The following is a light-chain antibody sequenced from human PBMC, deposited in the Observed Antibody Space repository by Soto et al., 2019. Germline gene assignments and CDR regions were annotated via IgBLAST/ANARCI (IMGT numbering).Light chain of an antibody. CDR3: QQCKNWPWT. V-gene: IGKV3-15*01. CDR1: QSVSSD. CDR2: GAS. Sequence: EIVMTQSPATMSVSPGERATLSCRASQSVSSDLAWYQQKPGQAPRFLIYGASTRATGIPARFSGSGSGTEFTLTLSSLQSEDFAVYYCQQCKNWPWTFGQGTQVDIK. J-gene: IGKJ1*01.